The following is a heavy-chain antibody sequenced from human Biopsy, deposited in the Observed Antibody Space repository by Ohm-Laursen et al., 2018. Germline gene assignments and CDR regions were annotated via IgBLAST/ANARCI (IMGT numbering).Heavy chain of an antibody. CDR3: AKAGQTSGEYVVPRHFDS. V-gene: IGHV1-69*06. D-gene: IGHD2-15*01. J-gene: IGHJ4*02. CDR2: IVTLFETT. Sequence: VASVKASCKASGYNFDIYPLFWVRQAPGQGFEWMGGIVTLFETTDSAQKFQGRVTITADRSTTTAYIELSGLTSEDTAIYYCAKAGQTSGEYVVPRHFDSWGQGTRVTVSS. CDR1: GYNFDIYP.